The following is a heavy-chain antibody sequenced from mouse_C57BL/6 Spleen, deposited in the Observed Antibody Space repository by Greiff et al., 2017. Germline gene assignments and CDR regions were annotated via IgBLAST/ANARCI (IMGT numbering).Heavy chain of an antibody. Sequence: EVKLQESGGNLVKPGGSLKLSCAASGFTFSSYGMSWVRQTPDKRLEWVATISSGGSYTYYPDSVKGRFTISRDNAKNTLYLQMSSLKSEDTAMYYCARRYYGAYAMDYWGQGTSVTVSS. CDR2: ISSGGSYT. CDR3: ARRYYGAYAMDY. D-gene: IGHD1-1*01. CDR1: GFTFSSYG. V-gene: IGHV5-6*02. J-gene: IGHJ4*01.